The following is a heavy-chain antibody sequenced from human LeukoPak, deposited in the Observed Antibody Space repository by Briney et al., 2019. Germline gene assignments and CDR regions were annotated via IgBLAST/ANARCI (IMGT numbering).Heavy chain of an antibody. J-gene: IGHJ3*02. CDR1: GFTLTSYA. Sequence: ESGRSLRLSCAASGFTLTSYATSWVRQAPGKGLEWVSAISGRGADTYYADSVKGRFTISRDTSKNTLYLQMNSLRDEDTAVYYCAKVVGANPWGAFDIWGQGTMVTVSS. D-gene: IGHD1-26*01. CDR2: ISGRGADT. CDR3: AKVVGANPWGAFDI. V-gene: IGHV3-23*01.